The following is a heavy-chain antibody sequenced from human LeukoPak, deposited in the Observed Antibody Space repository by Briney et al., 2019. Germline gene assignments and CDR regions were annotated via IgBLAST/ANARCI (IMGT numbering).Heavy chain of an antibody. CDR3: AGVSCGGFDY. CDR2: IYYSGST. CDR1: GGSITCDDEY. Sequence: SQTLALLCTGCGGSITCDDEYWSCIRQPPGKGLEWIGYIYYSGSTYYNPSLKSCVTISVDTSKNQFSLKLSSVTAADTAVYYCAGVSCGGFDYWGEGMLVNVAS. J-gene: IGHJ4*02. V-gene: IGHV4-30-4*01. D-gene: IGHD4-23*01.